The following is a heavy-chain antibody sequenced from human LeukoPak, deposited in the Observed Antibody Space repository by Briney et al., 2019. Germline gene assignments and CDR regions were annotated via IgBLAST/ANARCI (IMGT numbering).Heavy chain of an antibody. D-gene: IGHD3-10*01. J-gene: IGHJ4*02. V-gene: IGHV1-69*05. Sequence: SVKVSCKASGGTFSSYAISWVRQAPGQGLEWMGRIIPIFGTANYAQKFQGRVTITTDGATSTAYMELSSLRSEDTAVYYCAIGFGEYYFDYWGQGTLVTVSS. CDR2: IIPIFGTA. CDR1: GGTFSSYA. CDR3: AIGFGEYYFDY.